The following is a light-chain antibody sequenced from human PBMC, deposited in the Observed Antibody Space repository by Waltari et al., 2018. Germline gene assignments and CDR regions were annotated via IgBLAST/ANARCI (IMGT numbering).Light chain of an antibody. CDR2: DNS. Sequence: QSVLTQPPSVSAAPGQQVTISCSGSSPNIGNNYVSRYQHLPGTAPKLLIYDNSKRPSGIPDRFSGSKSGTSATLDITGLQTGDEADYYCGTWDSSLSVVVFGGGTKLTVL. J-gene: IGLJ2*01. V-gene: IGLV1-51*01. CDR3: GTWDSSLSVVV. CDR1: SPNIGNNY.